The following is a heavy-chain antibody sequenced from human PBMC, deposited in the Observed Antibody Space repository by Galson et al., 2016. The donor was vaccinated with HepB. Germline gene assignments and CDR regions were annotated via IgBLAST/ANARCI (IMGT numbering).Heavy chain of an antibody. Sequence: SVKVSCKASGDTLSRYTISWVRQAAGQGFEWMGRIIPVPGIPSNAQKFHDRVTITADKSTDTAYMELTSLTSNDTAVYYCAGSRHPDFWTGYDFFEYWGQGTLVTVSS. D-gene: IGHD3/OR15-3a*01. V-gene: IGHV1-69*02. CDR2: IIPVPGIP. CDR1: GDTLSRYT. J-gene: IGHJ4*02. CDR3: AGSRHPDFWTGYDFFEY.